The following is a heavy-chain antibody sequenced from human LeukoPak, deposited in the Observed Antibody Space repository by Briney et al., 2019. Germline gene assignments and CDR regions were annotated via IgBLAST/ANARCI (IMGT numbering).Heavy chain of an antibody. D-gene: IGHD4-17*01. Sequence: PSETLSLTCAVYGGSFSGYYWSWIRQPPGKGLEWIGEINHSGSTNYNPSLKSRVTISVDTSKNQFSLKLSSVTAADTAVYYCAREREGPYGYLDYWGQGTLVTVSS. CDR1: GGSFSGYY. CDR3: AREREGPYGYLDY. CDR2: INHSGST. J-gene: IGHJ4*02. V-gene: IGHV4-34*01.